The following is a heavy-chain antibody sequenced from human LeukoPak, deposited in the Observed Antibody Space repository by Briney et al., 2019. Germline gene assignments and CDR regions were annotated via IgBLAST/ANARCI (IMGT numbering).Heavy chain of an antibody. CDR2: MKEDGSEK. CDR3: ARGPNYGSRSDYFDY. Sequence: PGGSLRLSCAASGFTFSDYWMNWVRQAPRKGLEWVANMKEDGSEKYCVDCVKGRFTISRDNAKNSPYLQMNSLRVEDTAVYYCARGPNYGSRSDYFDYWGQGTLVTVSS. D-gene: IGHD3-10*01. V-gene: IGHV3-7*03. CDR1: GFTFSDYW. J-gene: IGHJ4*02.